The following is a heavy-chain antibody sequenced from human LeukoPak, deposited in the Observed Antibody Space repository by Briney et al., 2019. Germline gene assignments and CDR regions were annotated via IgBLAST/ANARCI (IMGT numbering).Heavy chain of an antibody. CDR3: ARDWEQLSD. CDR2: ISSSSTSR. J-gene: IGHJ4*02. CDR1: GFTFSSYE. Sequence: PGGSLRLSCAASGFTFSSYEMNWVRQAPGKGLEWISYISSSSTSRYYADSVKGRFTISRDNAKNSLYLQMNSLRDEDTAVYYCARDWEQLSDWGQGTLVTVSS. D-gene: IGHD6-6*01. V-gene: IGHV3-48*03.